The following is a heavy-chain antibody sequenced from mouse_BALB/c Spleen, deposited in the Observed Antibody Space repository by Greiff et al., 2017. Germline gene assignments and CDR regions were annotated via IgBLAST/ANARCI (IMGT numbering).Heavy chain of an antibody. CDR3: ARTYDYDDYAMDY. V-gene: IGHV2-2*02. J-gene: IGHJ4*01. CDR1: GFSLTSYG. D-gene: IGHD2-4*01. CDR2: IWSGGST. Sequence: QVQLKQSGPGLVQPSQCLSITCKVSGFSLTSYGVHWVRQSPGKGLEWLGVIWSGGSTDYNAALISRLSISKDNSKSQVFFKMNSLQANDTAIYYYARTYDYDDYAMDYWGQGTSVTVSS.